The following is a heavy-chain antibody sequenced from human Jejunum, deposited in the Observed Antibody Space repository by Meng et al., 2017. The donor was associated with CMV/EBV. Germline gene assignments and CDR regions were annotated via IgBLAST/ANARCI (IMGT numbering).Heavy chain of an antibody. CDR2: INVNSGET. V-gene: IGHV1-2*02. CDR3: VREGYFCSSSSCYKSFDY. J-gene: IGHJ4*02. CDR1: ASF. D-gene: IGHD2-2*02. Sequence: ASFLHWVRQAPGPGLEWVGLINVNSGETSSAQNLQGRVTMTRDTSISTVYMDLSRLRSDDTALYYCVREGYFCSSSSCYKSFDYWGQGTLVTVSS.